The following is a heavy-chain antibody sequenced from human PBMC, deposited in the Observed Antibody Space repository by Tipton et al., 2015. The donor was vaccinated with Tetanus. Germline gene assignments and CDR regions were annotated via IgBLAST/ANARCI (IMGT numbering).Heavy chain of an antibody. V-gene: IGHV4-4*07. J-gene: IGHJ4*02. Sequence: LRLSCTVSGGSMISYYWSWTRQPAGKGLEWIGRIYTSGTTNYNPSLKSRVTMSLDTSKNQFSLKLNSVTAADTAIYYCARFSYDSGGFYSYFDYWGRGTLVTVSS. CDR1: GGSMISYY. CDR2: IYTSGTT. D-gene: IGHD3-22*01. CDR3: ARFSYDSGGFYSYFDY.